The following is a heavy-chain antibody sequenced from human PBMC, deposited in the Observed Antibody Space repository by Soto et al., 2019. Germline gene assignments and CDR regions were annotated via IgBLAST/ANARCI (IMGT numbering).Heavy chain of an antibody. CDR1: GGSISSSNW. CDR2: IYHSGST. V-gene: IGHV4-4*02. D-gene: IGHD6-13*01. J-gene: IGHJ6*02. CDR3: ARDRFVGIATAGKSRGWWNV. Sequence: SETLSLTCAVSGGSISSSNWWSWVRQPPGKGLEWIGEIYHSGSTNYNPSLKSRVTISVDKSKNQFSLKLSSVTAADTAVYYCARDRFVGIATAGKSRGWWNVWGQGTTVTVSS.